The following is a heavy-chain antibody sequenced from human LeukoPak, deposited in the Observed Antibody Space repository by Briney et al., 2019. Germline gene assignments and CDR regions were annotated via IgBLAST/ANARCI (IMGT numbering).Heavy chain of an antibody. Sequence: PGGSLRLSCVASGFTFSSRDWMTWVRQAPGKGLEWVANIKQDGSEKNYVDSVKGRFTISRDNAKNSVDLQMNSLRVEDTAVYYCARSGYSSGWKSTSDYWGQGTLVTVSS. J-gene: IGHJ4*02. CDR1: GFTFSSRDW. D-gene: IGHD6-19*01. CDR3: ARSGYSSGWKSTSDY. V-gene: IGHV3-7*01. CDR2: IKQDGSEK.